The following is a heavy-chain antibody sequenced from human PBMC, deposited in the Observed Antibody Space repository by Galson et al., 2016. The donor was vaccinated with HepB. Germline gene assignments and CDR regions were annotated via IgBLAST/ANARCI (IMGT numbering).Heavy chain of an antibody. J-gene: IGHJ2*01. V-gene: IGHV3-23*01. CDR1: GFTFSNFA. CDR3: AKDYYDSSGYRSYWYFDL. D-gene: IGHD3-22*01. Sequence: SLRLSCAASGFTFSNFAMSWVRQAPGKGLEWVSAIGGGGGSPSYADSVKGRFTFSRDNTKNTLYVQMHSLRAEDTAVYYCAKDYYDSSGYRSYWYFDLWGRGTLVTVSS. CDR2: IGGGGGSP.